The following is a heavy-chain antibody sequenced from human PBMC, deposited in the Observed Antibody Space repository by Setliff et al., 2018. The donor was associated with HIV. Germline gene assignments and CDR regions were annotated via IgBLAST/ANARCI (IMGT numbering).Heavy chain of an antibody. D-gene: IGHD2-2*01. CDR1: GFTLREVS. CDR3: AIDMVGGWLRPMPDF. J-gene: IGHJ4*02. CDR2: FDPEDGET. V-gene: IGHV1-24*01. Sequence: ASVKVPCKVSGFTLREVSMHWVRQAPGKGLEWMGYFDPEDGETVYAQKFQGRVTMTEDTSTNTAYMELSGLRSGDTAVYYCAIDMVGGWLRPMPDFWGQGALVTVS.